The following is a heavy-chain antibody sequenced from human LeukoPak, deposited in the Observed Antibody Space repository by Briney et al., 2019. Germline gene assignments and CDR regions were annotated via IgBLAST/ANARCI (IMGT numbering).Heavy chain of an antibody. CDR2: ISSSSYI. Sequence: GGSLRLSCAASGFTFSSYSMNWVRQAPGKGLEWVSSISSSSYIYYADSVKGRFTISRDNAKNSLYLQMNSLRAEDTAVYYCAREPGLAVANYWGQGTLVTVSS. CDR3: AREPGLAVANY. V-gene: IGHV3-21*01. CDR1: GFTFSSYS. D-gene: IGHD6-19*01. J-gene: IGHJ4*02.